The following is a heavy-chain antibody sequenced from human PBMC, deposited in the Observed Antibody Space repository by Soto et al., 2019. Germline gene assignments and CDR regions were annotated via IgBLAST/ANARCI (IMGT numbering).Heavy chain of an antibody. CDR2: ISSSSSTI. CDR3: ARNLGYAAHDY. Sequence: GGSLRLSCAASGFTFSSYSMNWVRQAPGKGLEWVSYISSSSSTIYYADSVKGRFTISRDNAKNSLYLQMNSLRAEDTAVYYCARNLGYAAHDYWGQGTLVTVSS. J-gene: IGHJ4*02. CDR1: GFTFSSYS. D-gene: IGHD2-15*01. V-gene: IGHV3-48*01.